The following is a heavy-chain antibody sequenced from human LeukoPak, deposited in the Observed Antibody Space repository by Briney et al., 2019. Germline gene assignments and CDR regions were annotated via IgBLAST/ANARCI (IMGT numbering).Heavy chain of an antibody. CDR1: GFTFSDTW. D-gene: IGHD3-22*01. V-gene: IGHV3-23*01. Sequence: GGSLRLSCAASGFTFSDTWMHWVRQAPGEGLEWVSATSGSGGSTYYADSVKGRFTISRDNSKNTLYLQMNSLRAEDTAVYYCAKASAMIVVVSKHFDYWGQGTLVTVSS. J-gene: IGHJ4*02. CDR2: TSGSGGST. CDR3: AKASAMIVVVSKHFDY.